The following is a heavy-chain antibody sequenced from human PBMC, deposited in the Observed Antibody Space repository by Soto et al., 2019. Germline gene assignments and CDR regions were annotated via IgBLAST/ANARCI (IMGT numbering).Heavy chain of an antibody. CDR3: ARDRVRSPGGVDSFDV. Sequence: ASVKVSCKASGYVFSDYYMHWVRQAPGQGLEWMGYINPQSGGTKYGEKFQDRVTMTRDRPKTTVYMELRGLTSDATAVYYCARDRVRSPGGVDSFDVWGQATQVSV. D-gene: IGHD3-10*01. CDR1: GYVFSDYY. J-gene: IGHJ3*01. V-gene: IGHV1-2*02. CDR2: INPQSGGT.